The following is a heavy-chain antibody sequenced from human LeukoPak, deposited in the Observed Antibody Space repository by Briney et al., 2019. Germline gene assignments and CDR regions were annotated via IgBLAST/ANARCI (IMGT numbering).Heavy chain of an antibody. D-gene: IGHD5-24*01. Sequence: ASVTVSCKASGYTFTSYDINWVRQAPGQGLEWMGWMNPNSGNTGYAQKFQGRVTMTRNTSISAAYMELNSLRSEETAVYYCALMALNGGQGIDYWGQGTLVSVSS. CDR2: MNPNSGNT. CDR1: GYTFTSYD. J-gene: IGHJ4*02. CDR3: ALMALNGGQGIDY. V-gene: IGHV1-8*01.